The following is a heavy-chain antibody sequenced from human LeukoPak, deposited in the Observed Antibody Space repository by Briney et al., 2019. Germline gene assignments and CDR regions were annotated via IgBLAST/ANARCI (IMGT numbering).Heavy chain of an antibody. J-gene: IGHJ3*02. Sequence: SEALSLTCTVSGVSLSSYYWTWIRQPPGEGLEWIGYIYYSGSTNYNPSLKSRVTISVDTSKNQFSLKLSSVTAADTAVYYCARALQPGGYACDIWGQGTMVTVSS. CDR3: ARALQPGGYACDI. D-gene: IGHD3-16*01. CDR1: GVSLSSYY. V-gene: IGHV4-59*01. CDR2: IYYSGST.